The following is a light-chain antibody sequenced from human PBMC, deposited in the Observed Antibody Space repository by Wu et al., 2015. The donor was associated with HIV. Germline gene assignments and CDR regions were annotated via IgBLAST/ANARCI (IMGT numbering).Light chain of an antibody. CDR1: QSINNY. J-gene: IGKJ1*01. CDR2: DAS. CDR3: QQRSDWPWT. V-gene: IGKV3-11*01. Sequence: EIVLTQSPATLSLSPGESATLSCRASQSINNYLAWYQQKPGQAPRLLIYDASKRAIGIPARFSGGGSGTDFTLTISTLEPEDFAVYYCQQRSDWPWTFGQGTKVEIK.